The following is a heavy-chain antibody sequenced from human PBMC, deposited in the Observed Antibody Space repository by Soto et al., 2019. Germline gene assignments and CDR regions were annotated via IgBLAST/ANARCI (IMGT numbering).Heavy chain of an antibody. CDR2: ISGSSSYI. CDR1: GFTFSSYA. D-gene: IGHD2-2*01. J-gene: IGHJ4*02. Sequence: EVQLLESGGGLVQPGGSLRLSCAASGFTFSSYAMSWVRQAPGKGLEWVSAISGSSSYIYYADSVKGRFTISRDNAKNSLYLQMNSLRAEDTAAYYCARDYPRYCSSTSCSTLNLFDYWGQGTLVTVSS. CDR3: ARDYPRYCSSTSCSTLNLFDY. V-gene: IGHV3-21*01.